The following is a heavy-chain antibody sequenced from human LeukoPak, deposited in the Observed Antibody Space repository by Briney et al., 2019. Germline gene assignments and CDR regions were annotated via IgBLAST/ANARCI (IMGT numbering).Heavy chain of an antibody. Sequence: SETLSLTCAVSGGSISSGGYSWSWIRQPPGKGLEWIGYIYHSGSTYYNPSLKSRVTISVDRSKNQFSLKLSSVTAADTAVYYCARDRYGLGGYFDYWGQGTLVTVSS. D-gene: IGHD3-9*01. J-gene: IGHJ4*02. CDR3: ARDRYGLGGYFDY. V-gene: IGHV4-30-2*01. CDR1: GGSISSGGYS. CDR2: IYHSGST.